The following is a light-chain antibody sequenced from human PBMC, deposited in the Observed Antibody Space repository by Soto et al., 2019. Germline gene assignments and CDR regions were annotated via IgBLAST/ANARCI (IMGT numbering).Light chain of an antibody. CDR1: QSISTR. J-gene: IGKJ1*01. V-gene: IGKV3-15*01. CDR3: QQYHDWQT. CDR2: STS. Sequence: EIVMTQSPATLSVSPGERATLSCRASQSISTRLAWYQQKPGQAPSLLIYSTSMRATGIPARFSGSGSGTEFTLTISSLQSEDFAVYYCQQYHDWQTFGQGTKVEIK.